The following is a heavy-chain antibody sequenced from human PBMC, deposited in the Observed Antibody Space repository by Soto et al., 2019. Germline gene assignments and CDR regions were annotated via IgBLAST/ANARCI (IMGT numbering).Heavy chain of an antibody. Sequence: GGSLRLSCAASGFTFSSYGMHWVRQAPGKGLEWVAVIWSDGSNNYYADSVNGRFTISKDNSKNTLYLQMNSLRAEDTAVYYCARDRGSSGWFGDYWGQGTLVTVSS. CDR2: IWSDGSNN. CDR3: ARDRGSSGWFGDY. V-gene: IGHV3-33*01. J-gene: IGHJ4*02. D-gene: IGHD6-19*01. CDR1: GFTFSSYG.